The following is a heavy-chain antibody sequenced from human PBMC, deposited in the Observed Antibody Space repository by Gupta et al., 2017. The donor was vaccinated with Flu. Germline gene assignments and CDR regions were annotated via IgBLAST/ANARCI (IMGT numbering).Heavy chain of an antibody. CDR3: AKDQSAMLTSDRASDY. J-gene: IGHJ4*02. Sequence: EVQLLESGGGLVQPGGSLRLSCTASGFPFSNYALSWVRQAPGKGLEWVSAISGSGGNTYYADSVKGRFTISRDNSKNTVYLQMNSLRAEDTAVYFCAKDQSAMLTSDRASDYWGQGTLVTVSS. V-gene: IGHV3-23*01. CDR1: GFPFSNYA. D-gene: IGHD5-18*01. CDR2: ISGSGGNT.